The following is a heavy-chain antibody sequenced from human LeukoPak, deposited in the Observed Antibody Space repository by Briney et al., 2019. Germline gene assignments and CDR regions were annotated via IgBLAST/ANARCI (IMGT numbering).Heavy chain of an antibody. CDR1: GFTFSTYW. J-gene: IGHJ5*02. D-gene: IGHD4-17*01. CDR3: AKFWGDYSNWFDP. CDR2: INQDGSGK. Sequence: GGSLRLSCAASGFTFSTYWMSWVRQAPGKGLEWVANINQDGSGKDYVDSLKGRFTISRDNTKNSLYLQMNSLRAEDTAVYYCAKFWGDYSNWFDPWGQGTLVTVSS. V-gene: IGHV3-7*03.